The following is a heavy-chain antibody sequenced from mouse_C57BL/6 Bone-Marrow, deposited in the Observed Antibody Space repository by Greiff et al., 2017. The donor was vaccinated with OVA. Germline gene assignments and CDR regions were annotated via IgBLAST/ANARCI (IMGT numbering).Heavy chain of an antibody. Sequence: DVQLVESGGGLVKPGWSLKLSCAASGFTFSDYGMHWVRQAPEKGLEWVAYISRGSSTIYYADTVQGRFTISIDKAKNTLVLQMTSLRCEDTAMYYCARSNHIDYWGQGTTLTVSS. CDR1: GFTFSDYG. CDR3: ARSNHIDY. J-gene: IGHJ2*01. V-gene: IGHV5-17*01. CDR2: ISRGSSTI. D-gene: IGHD2-5*01.